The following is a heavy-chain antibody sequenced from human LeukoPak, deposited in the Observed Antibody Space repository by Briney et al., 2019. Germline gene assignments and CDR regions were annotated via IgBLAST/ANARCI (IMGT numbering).Heavy chain of an antibody. CDR2: IYSGGST. J-gene: IGHJ2*01. CDR1: GFTVSSNY. D-gene: IGHD3-22*01. Sequence: GGSLRLSCAASGFTVSSNYMSWVRQAPGKGLEWVSVIYSGGSTYYADSVKGRFTISRDNSKNTLYHQMNSLRAEDTAVYYCARVDDSSGYYWYFDLWGRGTLVTVSS. V-gene: IGHV3-53*01. CDR3: ARVDDSSGYYWYFDL.